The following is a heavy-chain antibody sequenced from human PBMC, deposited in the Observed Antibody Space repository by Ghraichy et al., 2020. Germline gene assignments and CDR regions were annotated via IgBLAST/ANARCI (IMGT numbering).Heavy chain of an antibody. CDR1: GFTFTSYA. D-gene: IGHD1-14*01. Sequence: GGSLRLSCAASGFTFTSYAMTWVRQAPGKGLEWVSTISGSGASTFYADSVKGRFTISRDNSKNTLYLQMNSLRAEDTAVYYCAPDGVRFDCWGQGTLGTVSS. CDR3: APDGVRFDC. CDR2: ISGSGAST. J-gene: IGHJ4*02. V-gene: IGHV3-23*01.